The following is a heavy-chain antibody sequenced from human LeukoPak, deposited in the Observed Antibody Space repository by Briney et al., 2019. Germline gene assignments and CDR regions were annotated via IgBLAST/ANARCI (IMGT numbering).Heavy chain of an antibody. CDR3: ARESGYGDYGY. V-gene: IGHV3-53*01. J-gene: IGHJ4*02. Sequence: GGSLRLSCAASGFTVSSYYLTWVRQAPGKGLEWVSVIYSDGRTFYADSVRGRFTISRDNAKNSLYLQMNSLRAEDTAVYYCARESGYGDYGYWGQGTLVTVSS. CDR1: GFTVSSYY. CDR2: IYSDGRT. D-gene: IGHD4-17*01.